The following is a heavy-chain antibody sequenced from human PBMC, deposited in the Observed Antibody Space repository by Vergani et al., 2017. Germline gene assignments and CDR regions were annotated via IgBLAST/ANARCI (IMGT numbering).Heavy chain of an antibody. CDR2: ISWNSGSI. V-gene: IGHV3-9*01. D-gene: IGHD2-2*02. Sequence: EVQLVESGGGLVQPGRSLRLSCAASGFTIDDYAMHWVRQAPGKGLEWVSGISWNSGSIGYADSVKGRFTISRDNAKNSLYLQMNSLRAEDTALYYCAKSGGYCSSTSCYTSYYFDYWGQGTLVTVSS. CDR1: GFTIDDYA. CDR3: AKSGGYCSSTSCYTSYYFDY. J-gene: IGHJ4*02.